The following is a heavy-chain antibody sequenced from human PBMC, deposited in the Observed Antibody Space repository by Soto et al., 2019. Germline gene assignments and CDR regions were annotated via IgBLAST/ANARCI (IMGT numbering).Heavy chain of an antibody. CDR1: GGTFSSYA. CDR2: IIPIFGTA. D-gene: IGHD2-15*01. V-gene: IGHV1-69*01. CDR3: ASPLYCSGGSCYSRDYYYGMDV. J-gene: IGHJ6*02. Sequence: QVQLVQSGAEVKKPGSSVKVSCKASGGTFSSYAISWVRQAPGQGLAWMGGIIPIFGTANYAQKFQGRVTITADESKSTGYMELSSLRSEDTAVYYCASPLYCSGGSCYSRDYYYGMDVWGQGTTVTVSS.